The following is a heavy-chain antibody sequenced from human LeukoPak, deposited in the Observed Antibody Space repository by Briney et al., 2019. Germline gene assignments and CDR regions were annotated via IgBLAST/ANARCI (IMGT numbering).Heavy chain of an antibody. CDR2: IYYSGST. CDR1: GGSICSSSYY. D-gene: IGHD4-11*01. J-gene: IGHJ6*03. Sequence: WGTLSLTCTASGGSICSSSYYWGWIRQPPGKGLEWIRSIYYSGSTYYNPSLKSRVTISVDTSKNQFSLKLSSVTAADTAVYYCARVGLDYSNYFYYYYYYMDVWGKGTTVTVSS. CDR3: ARVGLDYSNYFYYYYYYMDV. V-gene: IGHV4-39*07.